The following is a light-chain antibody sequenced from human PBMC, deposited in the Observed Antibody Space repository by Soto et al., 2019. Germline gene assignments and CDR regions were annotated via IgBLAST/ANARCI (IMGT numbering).Light chain of an antibody. CDR1: QSISRW. CDR3: QQYSRYPLT. CDR2: KAS. V-gene: IGKV1-5*03. Sequence: DSQMTQSPSTLSAFVGDRVTITCRASQSISRWLAWYPQKPEKAPKLLIYKASKLESGVPSRFSATGYGTEFTLTISTLQPDDFATYYCQQYSRYPLTLGEGTRLEI. J-gene: IGKJ5*01.